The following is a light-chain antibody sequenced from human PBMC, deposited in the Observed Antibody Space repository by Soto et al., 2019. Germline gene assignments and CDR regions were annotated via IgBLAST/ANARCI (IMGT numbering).Light chain of an antibody. J-gene: IGKJ1*01. Sequence: EIVLTQSPGTLSLSPGERVTLSCRASQSVNSSYLAWYQHKPGQAPRLLIYGASTRATGIPDRCSGSGSGTDFTLTIARLEPGDFAVYYCQQYGNSPQTFGQGTKVDIK. CDR3: QQYGNSPQT. V-gene: IGKV3-20*01. CDR1: QSVNSSY. CDR2: GAS.